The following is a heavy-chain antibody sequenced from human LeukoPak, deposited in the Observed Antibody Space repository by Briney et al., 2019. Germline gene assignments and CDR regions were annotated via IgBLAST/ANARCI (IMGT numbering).Heavy chain of an antibody. CDR3: AIPYGGNSAFFDY. V-gene: IGHV4-34*01. D-gene: IGHD4-17*01. CDR2: INHSGST. J-gene: IGHJ4*02. CDR1: GGSFSGYY. Sequence: SETLSLTCAVYGGSFSGYYWSWIRQPPGKGLEWIGEINHSGSTNYNPSLKSRVTISVDTSMNQFSLKLSSVTAADTAVYYCAIPYGGNSAFFDYWGQGTLVTVSS.